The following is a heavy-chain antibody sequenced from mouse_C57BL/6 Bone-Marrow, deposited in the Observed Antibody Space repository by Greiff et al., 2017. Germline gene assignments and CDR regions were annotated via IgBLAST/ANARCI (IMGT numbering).Heavy chain of an antibody. D-gene: IGHD2-4*01. J-gene: IGHJ3*01. CDR3: AVYDDYDGFAY. Sequence: QVQLQQPGAELVKPGASVKLSCKASGYTFTSYWMHWVKQRPGQGLEWIGMIHPNSGSTNYNEKFKSKATLTVDKSSSTAYMQLSSLTSEDSAVYYCAVYDDYDGFAYWGQGTLVTVSA. CDR1: GYTFTSYW. V-gene: IGHV1-64*01. CDR2: IHPNSGST.